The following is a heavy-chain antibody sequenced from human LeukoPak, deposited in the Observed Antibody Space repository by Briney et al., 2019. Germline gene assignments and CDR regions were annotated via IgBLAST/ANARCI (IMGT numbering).Heavy chain of an antibody. CDR3: AKRFSYSWYVDY. Sequence: QPGASLRLSCAASGFTFTTYAMSWVRQAPGKGLEWVSTISGSGGDTYYADSVKGRFTISRDNSKNTLYLQMNSLKAEDTAVYYCAKRFSYSWYVDYWGQGTLVTVSS. V-gene: IGHV3-23*01. D-gene: IGHD6-13*01. J-gene: IGHJ4*02. CDR1: GFTFTTYA. CDR2: ISGSGGDT.